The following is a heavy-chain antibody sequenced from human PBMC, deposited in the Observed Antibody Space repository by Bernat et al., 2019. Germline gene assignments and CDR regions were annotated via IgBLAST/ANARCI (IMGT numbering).Heavy chain of an antibody. Sequence: QVQLVQSGAEVKKPESSVKVSCKASGGTFSSYTISWVRQAPGQGLEWMGRIIPILGIANYAQKFQGRVTITADKSTSTAYMELSSLRSEDTAVYYCAREVPTRAIPYSSSWYGYFQHWGQGTLVTVSS. D-gene: IGHD6-13*01. J-gene: IGHJ1*01. CDR2: IIPILGIA. V-gene: IGHV1-69*08. CDR3: AREVPTRAIPYSSSWYGYFQH. CDR1: GGTFSSYT.